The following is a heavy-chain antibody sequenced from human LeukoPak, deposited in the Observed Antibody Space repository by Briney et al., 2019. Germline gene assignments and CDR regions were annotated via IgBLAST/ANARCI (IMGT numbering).Heavy chain of an antibody. CDR3: ARLYSGSYSADDY. V-gene: IGHV4-39*07. CDR1: GGSISSSSYY. CDR2: IYYSGST. D-gene: IGHD1-26*01. J-gene: IGHJ4*02. Sequence: SETLSLTCTVSGGSISSSSYYWGWIRQPPGKGLEWIGTIYYSGSTYYNPSLQSRVTISVDTSKNQFSLKLSSVTAADTAVYYCARLYSGSYSADDYWGQGTLVTVSS.